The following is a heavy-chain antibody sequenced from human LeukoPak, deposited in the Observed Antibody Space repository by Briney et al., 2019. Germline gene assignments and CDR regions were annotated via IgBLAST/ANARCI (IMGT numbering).Heavy chain of an antibody. CDR2: ISGGGSAA. CDR3: AKWERALDT. V-gene: IGHV3-11*04. D-gene: IGHD1-26*01. CDR1: GLSFSDYY. J-gene: IGHJ5*02. Sequence: GGSLRLSCAAAGLSFSDYYMSWIRVAPGKGMECVSYISGGGSAAYCADSVKGRFTISRGNAKNSVYLEMNSLRVEDTGVYFCAKWERALDTWGQGTLVTVSS.